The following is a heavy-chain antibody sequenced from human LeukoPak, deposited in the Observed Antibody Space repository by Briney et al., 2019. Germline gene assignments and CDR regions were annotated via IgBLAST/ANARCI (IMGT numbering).Heavy chain of an antibody. V-gene: IGHV3-9*01. CDR1: GFTFDDYA. Sequence: GGSLRLACAASGFTFDDYAMHWVRQAPGKGLEWVSGISWNSGSIGYADSVKGRFTISRDNAKNSLYLQMNSLRAEDTALYYCTKGALGYSSFTRWFDPWGQGTLVTVSS. J-gene: IGHJ5*02. CDR2: ISWNSGSI. D-gene: IGHD6-19*01. CDR3: TKGALGYSSFTRWFDP.